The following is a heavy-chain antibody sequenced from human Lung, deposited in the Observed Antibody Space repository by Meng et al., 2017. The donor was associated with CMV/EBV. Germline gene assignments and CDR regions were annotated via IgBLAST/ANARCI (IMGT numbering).Heavy chain of an antibody. Sequence: WAASGLTFSSYWMGWVRQAPGKGVEWVENKKKDGSEKYYGESVKGRLTISRENAKNSLYLKMNSLRAEDTAVYYCARDPGYGGGDYWGQGTLVTVSS. CDR2: KKKDGSEK. CDR1: GLTFSSYW. D-gene: IGHD3-10*01. CDR3: ARDPGYGGGDY. V-gene: IGHV3-7*01. J-gene: IGHJ4*02.